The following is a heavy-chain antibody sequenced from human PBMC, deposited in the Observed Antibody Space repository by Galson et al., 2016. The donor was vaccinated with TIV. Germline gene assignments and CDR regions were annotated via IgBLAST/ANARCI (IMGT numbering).Heavy chain of an antibody. Sequence: PALVKPPQTLTLTCTFSGFPLGTSGMCVSWVRQPPGKALEWLARIDWDDDKYYSTSLKTRLTISKDTSKNKVVLMVTDVDPMDTATYFCARTRSAAAGGLDFWGQGTLVTVSS. CDR1: GFPLGTSGMC. V-gene: IGHV2-70*11. J-gene: IGHJ4*02. D-gene: IGHD6-13*01. CDR2: IDWDDDK. CDR3: ARTRSAAAGGLDF.